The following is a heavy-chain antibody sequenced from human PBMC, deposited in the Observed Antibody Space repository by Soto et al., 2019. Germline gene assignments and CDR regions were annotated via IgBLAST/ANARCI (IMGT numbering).Heavy chain of an antibody. D-gene: IGHD4-17*01. Sequence: GGSLRLSCVASGFSFSTFAMSWVRQAPGKGLEWVSRITGSGREGYYADSVRGRFTISRDNSRNTLLLQMKSLREDDTAVYFCAKDLSESDYFGDDWAPFDYWGRGTQVTVSS. V-gene: IGHV3-23*01. CDR3: AKDLSESDYFGDDWAPFDY. CDR1: GFSFSTFA. CDR2: ITGSGREG. J-gene: IGHJ4*02.